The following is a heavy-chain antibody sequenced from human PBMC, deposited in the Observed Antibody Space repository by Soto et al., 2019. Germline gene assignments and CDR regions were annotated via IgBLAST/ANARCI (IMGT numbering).Heavy chain of an antibody. CDR2: ISYTGST. V-gene: IGHV4-59*08. Sequence: SEALALTCTVSGDSISHYYGSWIRQPPGKGLEWIGFISYTGSTNYNPSLKSRVTISVDTSKNQFSLRLNSVTAADTAVYYCARHLYSSSSPFDYWGQGTLVTVSS. J-gene: IGHJ4*02. CDR1: GDSISHYY. D-gene: IGHD6-6*01. CDR3: ARHLYSSSSPFDY.